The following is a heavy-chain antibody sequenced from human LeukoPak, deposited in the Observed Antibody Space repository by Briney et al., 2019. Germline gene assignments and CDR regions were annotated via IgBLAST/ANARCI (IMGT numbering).Heavy chain of an antibody. J-gene: IGHJ4*02. CDR1: GGSFSGYY. Sequence: SETLSLTCAVYGGSFSGYYWSWIRQPPGKGLEWIGEINHSGSTNYNPSLKSRVTISVDTSKNQFSLKLSSVTAADTAVYYCASRRFLEWLLFGSFDYWGQGTLVTVSS. CDR3: ASRRFLEWLLFGSFDY. V-gene: IGHV4-34*01. D-gene: IGHD3-3*01. CDR2: INHSGST.